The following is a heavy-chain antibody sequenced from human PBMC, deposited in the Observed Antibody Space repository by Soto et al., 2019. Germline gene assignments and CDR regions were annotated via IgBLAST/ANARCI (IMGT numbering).Heavy chain of an antibody. CDR3: ARENGLLTGDGGDYYYGMDV. CDR2: IKQDGSEK. V-gene: IGHV3-7*03. D-gene: IGHD3-9*01. CDR1: GFTFSSYW. J-gene: IGHJ6*02. Sequence: PWGSLRVSCAASGFTFSSYWMSWVRQAPGKGLEWVANIKQDGSEKYYVDSVKGRFTISRDNAKNSLYLQMNSLRAEDTAVYYRARENGLLTGDGGDYYYGMDVWGQGTGVTVSS.